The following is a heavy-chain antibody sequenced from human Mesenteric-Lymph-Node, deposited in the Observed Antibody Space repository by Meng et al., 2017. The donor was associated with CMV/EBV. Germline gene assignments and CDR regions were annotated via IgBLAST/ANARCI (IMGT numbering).Heavy chain of an antibody. CDR1: GDFFSSGGYY. J-gene: IGHJ4*02. V-gene: IGHV4-31*03. D-gene: IGHD2-21*01. CDR3: ARGSYSWNYFDF. CDR2: VYYSGGS. Sequence: TVSGDFFSSGGYYWGWIRQHPGKGLEWIGYVYYSGGSLYNPSLKSRVTISVDTSKDQFSLKLSSVTAADTAFYYCARGSYSWNYFDFWGQGALVTVSS.